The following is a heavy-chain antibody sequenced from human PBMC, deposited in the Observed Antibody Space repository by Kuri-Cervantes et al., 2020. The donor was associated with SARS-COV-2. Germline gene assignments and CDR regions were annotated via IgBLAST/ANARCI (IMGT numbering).Heavy chain of an antibody. Sequence: SETLSLTCTVSGGSISSTYYWGWVRQPPGKGLEWIGSIHYSGSTYYNPSLKSRVTMSVDTSKKKFSLKLSSVTAADTAVYYCARCLYYYDSSGYYYLDWFDPWGQGTLVTVSS. D-gene: IGHD3-22*01. CDR3: ARCLYYYDSSGYYYLDWFDP. V-gene: IGHV4-39*01. J-gene: IGHJ5*02. CDR1: GGSISSTYY. CDR2: IHYSGST.